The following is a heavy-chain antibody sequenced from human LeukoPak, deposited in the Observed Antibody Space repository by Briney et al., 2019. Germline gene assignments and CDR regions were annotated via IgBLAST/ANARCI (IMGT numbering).Heavy chain of an antibody. V-gene: IGHV3-53*01. CDR1: GFTVSSNY. CDR2: IYSGGST. D-gene: IGHD3-16*01. J-gene: IGHJ4*01. Sequence: PSGGSLRLSCAASGFTVSSNYMSWVRQAPGKGLEWVSVIYSGGSTYYADYVKGRLTISRDNSKNTLYFQMNSLRAEDTADYYWASDKRWGYCYFDFWGQGNLGTRSS. CDR3: ASDKRWGYCYFDF.